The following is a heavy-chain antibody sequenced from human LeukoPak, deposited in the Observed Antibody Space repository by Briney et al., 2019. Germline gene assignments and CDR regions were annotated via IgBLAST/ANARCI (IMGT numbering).Heavy chain of an antibody. D-gene: IGHD5-18*01. CDR2: ISSSGSTI. V-gene: IGHV3-11*04. CDR1: GFTFSDYY. Sequence: GGSLRLSCAASGFTFSDYYMSWIRQAPGKGLEWVSYISSSGSTIYYADSVKGRFTISRDNAKNSLYLQMNSLRAEDTAVYYCARDPPAGYSYGYVFVYWGQGTLVTVSS. J-gene: IGHJ4*02. CDR3: ARDPPAGYSYGYVFVY.